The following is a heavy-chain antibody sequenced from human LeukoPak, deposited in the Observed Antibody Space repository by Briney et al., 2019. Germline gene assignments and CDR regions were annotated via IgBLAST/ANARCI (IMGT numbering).Heavy chain of an antibody. V-gene: IGHV3-48*03. J-gene: IGHJ4*02. CDR2: ISSSGSTI. CDR1: GFTFSSYE. CDR3: AREPLAVAGLDY. D-gene: IGHD6-19*01. Sequence: GGSLRPSCAASGFTFSSYEMNWVRQAPGKGLEWVSYISSSGSTIYYADSVKGRFTISRDNAKNSLYLQMNSLRAEDTAVYYCAREPLAVAGLDYWGQGTLVTVSS.